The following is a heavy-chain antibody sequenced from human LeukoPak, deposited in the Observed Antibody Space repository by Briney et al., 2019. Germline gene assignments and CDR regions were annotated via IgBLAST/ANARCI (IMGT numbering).Heavy chain of an antibody. CDR1: GGTFSSYA. D-gene: IGHD3-16*01. J-gene: IGHJ2*01. V-gene: IGHV1-69*06. CDR2: IIPIFGTA. Sequence: GASVKVSCKASGGTFSSYAISWVRQAPGQGLEWMGGIIPIFGTANYAQKFQGRVTITADKSTSTAYMELSSLRSEDTAVYYCARDLLYDYAVPGLRCFDLWGRGALVTVSS. CDR3: ARDLLYDYAVPGLRCFDL.